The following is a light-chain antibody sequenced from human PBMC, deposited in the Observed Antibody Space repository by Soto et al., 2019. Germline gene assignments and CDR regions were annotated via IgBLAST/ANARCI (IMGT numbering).Light chain of an antibody. V-gene: IGKV3-11*01. Sequence: ETVLTQSPTTLSLSPGERATLSCRASQSVSSYLAWYQQKPGQAPRLLIYDASKRATGIPVRFSGSGSGTDFTLTISSLEPGDFAVYYCQQRYTWPSFGPGTKVDIK. CDR1: QSVSSY. J-gene: IGKJ3*01. CDR3: QQRYTWPS. CDR2: DAS.